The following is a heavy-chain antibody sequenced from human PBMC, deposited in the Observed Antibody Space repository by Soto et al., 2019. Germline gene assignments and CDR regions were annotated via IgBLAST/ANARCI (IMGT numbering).Heavy chain of an antibody. J-gene: IGHJ1*01. D-gene: IGHD6-13*01. CDR3: AKAKKHALAAGEFQH. Sequence: GGSLRLSCAASGFTFDDYAMHWVRQAPGKGLEWVSGLSWNSGTIGYADSVKGRFTISRDNAKNSLYLQMNGLRAEDTALYYCAKAKKHALAAGEFQHWGQGTLVTVSS. CDR1: GFTFDDYA. CDR2: LSWNSGTI. V-gene: IGHV3-9*01.